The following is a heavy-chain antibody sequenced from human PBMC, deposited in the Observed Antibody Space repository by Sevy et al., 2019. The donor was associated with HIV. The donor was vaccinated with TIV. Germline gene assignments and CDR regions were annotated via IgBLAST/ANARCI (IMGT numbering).Heavy chain of an antibody. CDR3: AKEVGSSGSAGYLDY. CDR2: TRHAGAVI. Sequence: GGSLRLSCAASGVTIGSSVIHWVRQAPGKGLEWVALTRHAGAVIDYAKSVKGRSTLSADNAKNTDYVEMTSLRVEDTAIYHCAKEVGSSGSAGYLDYWGPGTLVTVSS. D-gene: IGHD3-22*01. J-gene: IGHJ4*02. V-gene: IGHV3-30*02. CDR1: GVTIGSSV.